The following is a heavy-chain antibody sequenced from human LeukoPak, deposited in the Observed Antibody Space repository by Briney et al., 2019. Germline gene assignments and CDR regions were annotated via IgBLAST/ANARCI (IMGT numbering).Heavy chain of an antibody. CDR1: GGSISSYY. CDR2: LYTSGST. D-gene: IGHD3-22*01. V-gene: IGHV4-4*09. Sequence: SETLSLTCTVSGGSISSYYWSWIRQPPGKGLEWIGYLYTSGSTNYNPSLKSRVTISVDTSKNQFSLKLSSVTAADTAVYYCARGVYDSSGYYYNGYYFDYWGQGTLVTVSS. J-gene: IGHJ4*02. CDR3: ARGVYDSSGYYYNGYYFDY.